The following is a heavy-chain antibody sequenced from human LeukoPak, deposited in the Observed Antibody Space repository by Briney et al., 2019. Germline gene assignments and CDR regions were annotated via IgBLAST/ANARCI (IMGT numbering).Heavy chain of an antibody. J-gene: IGHJ5*02. CDR2: INPNRSST. D-gene: IGHD3-22*01. V-gene: IGHV1-2*02. Sequence: ASVKVSRNASGYTFTGYYMHWVRKPPAQGLELMGWINPNRSSTNYAQNFQGRVTMTRDTSISTAYMELSRLRSDDTAVYYCASRDYDGSGNYFNWFDPWGQGTLVTVSS. CDR3: ASRDYDGSGNYFNWFDP. CDR1: GYTFTGYY.